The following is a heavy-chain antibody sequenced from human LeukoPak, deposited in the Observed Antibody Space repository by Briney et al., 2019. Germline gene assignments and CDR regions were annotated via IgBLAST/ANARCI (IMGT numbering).Heavy chain of an antibody. V-gene: IGHV3-7*01. CDR2: IKQDGSEK. J-gene: IGHJ4*02. D-gene: IGHD6-6*01. Sequence: QAGGSLRLSCAASGFTFSSYWMSWVRQAPGKGLEWVANIKQDGSEKYYVDSVKGRFTISRDNAKNSLYLQMSSLRAEDTAVYYCARGGIAARRGFDYWGQGTLVTVSS. CDR3: ARGGIAARRGFDY. CDR1: GFTFSSYW.